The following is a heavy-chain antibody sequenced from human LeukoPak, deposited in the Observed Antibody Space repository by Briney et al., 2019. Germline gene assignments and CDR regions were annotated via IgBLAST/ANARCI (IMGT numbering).Heavy chain of an antibody. CDR1: AFTFSSYA. Sequence: GGSLRLSCAASAFTFSSYAMHWVRQAPGKGLEWVSGISWNSGSIGYADSVKGRFTISRDNAKNSLYLQMNSLRAEDMALYYCAKVLRSSSFHDAFDIWGQGTMVTVSS. CDR3: AKVLRSSSFHDAFDI. J-gene: IGHJ3*02. V-gene: IGHV3-9*03. D-gene: IGHD6-13*01. CDR2: ISWNSGSI.